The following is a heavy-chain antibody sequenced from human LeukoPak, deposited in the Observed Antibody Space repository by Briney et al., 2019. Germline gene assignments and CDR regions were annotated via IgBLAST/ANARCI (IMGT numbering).Heavy chain of an antibody. D-gene: IGHD6-19*01. CDR1: GFSFNIYH. V-gene: IGHV3-21*01. J-gene: IGHJ4*02. CDR3: ARDVQMLRQWVVWISFDY. Sequence: PGGSLRLSCAASGFSFNIYHMNWVRQAPGKGLEWVSSISSSSSHIYYAESVKGRFTISRDNAKNSLYLQMNSLRAEDTAVYYCARDVQMLRQWVVWISFDYWGQGTLVTVSS. CDR2: ISSSSSHI.